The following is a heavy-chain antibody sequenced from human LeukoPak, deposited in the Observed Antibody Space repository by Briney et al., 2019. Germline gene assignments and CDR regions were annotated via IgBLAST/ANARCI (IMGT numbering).Heavy chain of an antibody. CDR2: INTDTRGT. CDR1: GFTFTDYW. J-gene: IGHJ4*02. D-gene: IGHD3-16*01. Sequence: GESLRLSCAASGFTFTDYWMHWVRQVPGKGLVWVSIINTDTRGTYYADSVKGRFTISRDNAKSTLYLQMDSLRAEDTAVYYCARAGAYHFDNWGQGTLVTVSS. V-gene: IGHV3-74*01. CDR3: ARAGAYHFDN.